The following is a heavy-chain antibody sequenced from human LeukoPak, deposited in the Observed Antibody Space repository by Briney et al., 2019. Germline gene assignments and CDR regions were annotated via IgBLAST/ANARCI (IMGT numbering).Heavy chain of an antibody. Sequence: PGGSLRLSCAASGFTFSSYAMSWVRQAPGKGLEWVSAISGSGGSTYYADSVRGRFTISRDNAKNSLYLQMNSLRAEDTALYYCAKDPGASWDNWFDPWGQGTLVTVSS. CDR3: AKDPGASWDNWFDP. J-gene: IGHJ5*02. CDR2: ISGSGGST. CDR1: GFTFSSYA. V-gene: IGHV3-23*01. D-gene: IGHD3-10*01.